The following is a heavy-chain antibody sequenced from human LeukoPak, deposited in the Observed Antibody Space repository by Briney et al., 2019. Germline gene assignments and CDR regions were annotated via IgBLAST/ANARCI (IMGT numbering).Heavy chain of an antibody. V-gene: IGHV3-21*01. J-gene: IGHJ4*02. Sequence: GGSLRLSCAASGFTFSTYSMNWVRQAPGKGLEWVSSISSGTSYIYYADSVKGRFTISRDNAKNSLYLQMNSLRAEDTAVYYCARDGHYTIYELRFDYWGQGALVTVSS. CDR2: ISSGTSYI. CDR1: GFTFSTYS. D-gene: IGHD5/OR15-5a*01. CDR3: ARDGHYTIYELRFDY.